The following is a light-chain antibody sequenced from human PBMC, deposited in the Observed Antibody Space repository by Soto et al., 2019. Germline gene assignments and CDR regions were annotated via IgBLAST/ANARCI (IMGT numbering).Light chain of an antibody. CDR2: GAS. J-gene: IGKJ1*01. CDR1: QSVSID. V-gene: IGKV3-15*01. Sequence: EIVLTRSPATRSVSPGEGAPPSGGASQSVSIDLAWYQQTPGQAPRLLIYGASTRATGIPVRFSGSASGTEFTLTISSLQSEDFTVYYCQKYNKWPLTFGQGTRVDIK. CDR3: QKYNKWPLT.